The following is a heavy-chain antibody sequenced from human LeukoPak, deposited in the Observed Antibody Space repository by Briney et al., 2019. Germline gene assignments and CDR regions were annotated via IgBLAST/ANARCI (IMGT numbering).Heavy chain of an antibody. CDR1: GFTFRIDS. Sequence: GGSLRLSCAASGFTFRIDSMNWVRQAPGKGLEWVSSISSSSSYIYYADSVKGRFTISRDNAKNSLYLQMNSLRAEDTAVYYCARRSSVWYPNDYWGQGTLVTVSS. CDR3: ARRSSVWYPNDY. V-gene: IGHV3-21*01. J-gene: IGHJ4*02. CDR2: ISSSSSYI. D-gene: IGHD6-19*01.